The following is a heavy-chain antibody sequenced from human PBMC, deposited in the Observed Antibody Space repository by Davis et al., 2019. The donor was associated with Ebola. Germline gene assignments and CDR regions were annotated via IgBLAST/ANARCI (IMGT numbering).Heavy chain of an antibody. CDR2: IDPSDSYT. Sequence: GESLKISCKGSGYSFTSYWISWVRQMPGKGLEWMGRIDPSDSYTNYSPSFQGHVTISADKSISTAYLQWSSLKASDTAMYYCARLIVVPAADNYYYYGMDVWGQGTTVTVSS. CDR3: ARLIVVPAADNYYYYGMDV. V-gene: IGHV5-10-1*01. CDR1: GYSFTSYW. J-gene: IGHJ6*02. D-gene: IGHD2-2*01.